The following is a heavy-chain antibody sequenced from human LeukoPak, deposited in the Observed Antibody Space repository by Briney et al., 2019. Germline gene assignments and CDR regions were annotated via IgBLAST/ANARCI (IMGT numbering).Heavy chain of an antibody. CDR2: IIPIFGTA. CDR1: GGTFSSYA. V-gene: IGHV1-69*05. D-gene: IGHD3-9*01. CDR3: ARSGGYFDWLYKRSAFDI. J-gene: IGHJ3*02. Sequence: SVKVSCKASGGTFSSYAISWVRQAPGQGLEWMGGIIPIFGTANHAQKFQGRVTITTDESTSTAYMELSSLRSEDTAVYYCARSGGYFDWLYKRSAFDIWGQGTMVTVSS.